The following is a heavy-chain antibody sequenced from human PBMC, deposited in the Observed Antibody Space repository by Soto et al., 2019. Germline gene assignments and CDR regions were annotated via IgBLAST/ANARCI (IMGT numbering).Heavy chain of an antibody. CDR1: VGSIRVFDCY. CDR2: IYYSGST. V-gene: IGHV4-30-4*01. J-gene: IGHJ6*02. Sequence: SETLSISCTVSVGSIRVFDCYWSWIRQPPGKGLEWIGYIYYSGSTYYNPSLGSRVTISVDTSKNQFSLKLNSVTVADTAVYYCAREGAASYTYYYGTDVWGQGTTVTVSS. D-gene: IGHD3-16*01. CDR3: AREGAASYTYYYGTDV.